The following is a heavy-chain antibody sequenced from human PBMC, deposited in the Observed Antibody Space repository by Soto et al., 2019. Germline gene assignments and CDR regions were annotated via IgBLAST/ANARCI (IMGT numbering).Heavy chain of an antibody. J-gene: IGHJ4*02. CDR1: GGSISSYY. CDR3: ARPIYVWGSYRYTGGSDYFDY. CDR2: IYTSGST. D-gene: IGHD3-16*02. Sequence: QVQLQESGPGLVKPSETLSLTCTVSGGSISSYYWSLIRQPAGKGLEWIGRIYTSGSTNYNPSRPRRVTLSVDTSKNQFSLKLSSVTAAETAVYYCARPIYVWGSYRYTGGSDYFDYWGQGTRVTVSS. V-gene: IGHV4-4*07.